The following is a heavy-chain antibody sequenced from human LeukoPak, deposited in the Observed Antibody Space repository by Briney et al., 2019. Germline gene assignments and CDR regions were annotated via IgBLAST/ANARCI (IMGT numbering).Heavy chain of an antibody. J-gene: IGHJ4*02. CDR3: ARGTAYFDY. D-gene: IGHD4-17*01. Sequence: SETLSLTCTVSGGSISSYYWSWIRQPPGKGLEWIGYIYYSGSTNYNPSLKSRVTISVDTSKNQFSLKLSSVTAADTAVYYCARGTAYFDYWGQGTLVTVSS. CDR1: GGSISSYY. CDR2: IYYSGST. V-gene: IGHV4-59*01.